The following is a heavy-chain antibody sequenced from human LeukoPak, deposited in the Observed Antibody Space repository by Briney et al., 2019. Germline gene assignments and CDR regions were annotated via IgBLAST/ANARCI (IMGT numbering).Heavy chain of an antibody. CDR1: GGSISSYY. Sequence: SETLSLTRTVSGGSISSYYWSWIRQPAGKGLEWIGRIYTSGSTNYSPSLKSRATMSVDTSKNQFSLKLSSVTAADTAVYYCARVRYSSGWYLSGTYYYYMDVWGKGTTVTISS. V-gene: IGHV4-4*07. J-gene: IGHJ6*03. CDR3: ARVRYSSGWYLSGTYYYYMDV. CDR2: IYTSGST. D-gene: IGHD6-19*01.